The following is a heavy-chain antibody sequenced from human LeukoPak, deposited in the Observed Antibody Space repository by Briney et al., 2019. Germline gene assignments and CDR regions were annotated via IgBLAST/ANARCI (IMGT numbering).Heavy chain of an antibody. Sequence: PGGSLRLSCAASGFIFSSYAMHWVRQTPGKGLEFVSAISSNGGGTYYANSVKGRFTVSRDNSKNTLYLQMGSLRAEDMAVYYCARAPSYSSGWNGGNSDYWGQGTLVTVSS. J-gene: IGHJ4*02. CDR2: ISSNGGGT. D-gene: IGHD6-19*01. V-gene: IGHV3-64*01. CDR1: GFIFSSYA. CDR3: ARAPSYSSGWNGGNSDY.